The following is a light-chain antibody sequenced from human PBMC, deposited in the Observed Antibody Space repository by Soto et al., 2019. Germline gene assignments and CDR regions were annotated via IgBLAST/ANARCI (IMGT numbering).Light chain of an antibody. CDR1: SSNIGAGYD. CDR2: GNS. Sequence: QSVLTQPPSVSGAPGQRVTISCTGSSSNIGAGYDVHWYQQLPGTAPNLLIYGNSNRPSGVPDRFSGSKSGTSASLAITGLQAEDEADYYCQSHDSSLSVLLVFGGGTKLTVL. CDR3: QSHDSSLSVLLV. V-gene: IGLV1-40*01. J-gene: IGLJ3*02.